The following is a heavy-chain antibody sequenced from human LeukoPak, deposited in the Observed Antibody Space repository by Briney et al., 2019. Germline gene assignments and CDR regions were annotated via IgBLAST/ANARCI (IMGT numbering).Heavy chain of an antibody. CDR3: ARHISGGATLD. Sequence: SETLSLTCTVSGGSFSTYYWSWIRQPPGKGLEWIGYVSYSGSANYDPSLKSRVTMSVDTSKNQFSLRLSSVTAADTAVYYCARHISGGATLDWGQGTLVTVSS. CDR2: VSYSGSA. V-gene: IGHV4-59*08. CDR1: GGSFSTYY. D-gene: IGHD6-19*01. J-gene: IGHJ4*02.